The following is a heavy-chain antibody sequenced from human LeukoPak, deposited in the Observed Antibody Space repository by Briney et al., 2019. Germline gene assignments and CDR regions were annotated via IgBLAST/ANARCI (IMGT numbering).Heavy chain of an antibody. Sequence: GGSLRLSCAASGFTFSSYWMSWVRQAPGKGLEWVANIKQDGSEKYYVDSVKGRFTISRDNAKNSLYPQMNSLRAEDTAVYYCAAERWLQLGDAFDIWGQGTMVTVSS. D-gene: IGHD5-24*01. J-gene: IGHJ3*02. CDR1: GFTFSSYW. V-gene: IGHV3-7*01. CDR3: AAERWLQLGDAFDI. CDR2: IKQDGSEK.